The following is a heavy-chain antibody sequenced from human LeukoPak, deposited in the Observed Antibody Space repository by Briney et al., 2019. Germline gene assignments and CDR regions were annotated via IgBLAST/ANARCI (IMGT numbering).Heavy chain of an antibody. Sequence: GRSLRLSCAASGFSFSDFGMHWVRQAPGKGLEWVAVIWNDGSNQYYVDSVEGRFTISRDNTKNMLYLQANSLRAEDTAVYYCARNKFDSSGDYWGDYWGQGTLVTVSS. J-gene: IGHJ4*01. CDR2: IWNDGSNQ. D-gene: IGHD3-22*01. CDR1: GFSFSDFG. CDR3: ARNKFDSSGDYWGDY. V-gene: IGHV3-33*01.